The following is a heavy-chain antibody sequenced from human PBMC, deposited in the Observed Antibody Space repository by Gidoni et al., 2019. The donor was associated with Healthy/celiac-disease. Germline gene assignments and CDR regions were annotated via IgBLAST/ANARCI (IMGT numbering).Heavy chain of an antibody. CDR2: INPSGGST. Sequence: QVQLVQSGAEVKKPGASVKVSCKASGYTFTSYYMHWVRQAPGQGLEWMGIINPSGGSTSYAQKFQGRVTMTRDTSTSTVYMELSSLRSEDTAVYYCALGYCSSTSCYTEGNNWFDPWGQGTLVTVSS. D-gene: IGHD2-2*02. J-gene: IGHJ5*02. CDR3: ALGYCSSTSCYTEGNNWFDP. CDR1: GYTFTSYY. V-gene: IGHV1-46*01.